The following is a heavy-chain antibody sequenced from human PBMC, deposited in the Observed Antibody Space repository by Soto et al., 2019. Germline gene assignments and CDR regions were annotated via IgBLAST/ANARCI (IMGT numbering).Heavy chain of an antibody. CDR1: GASITQYY. CDR2: VSSTGNT. D-gene: IGHD6-19*01. Sequence: PSETLSLTCTVSGASITQYYWNWIRQSPGKGLEWIVSVSSTGNTNYNPSLKSRVTISVDTSKNQFSLQLSSVTAADTAVYYCATTPGLAVAATNWFDPWGRGTLVTVSS. V-gene: IGHV4-59*01. J-gene: IGHJ5*02. CDR3: ATTPGLAVAATNWFDP.